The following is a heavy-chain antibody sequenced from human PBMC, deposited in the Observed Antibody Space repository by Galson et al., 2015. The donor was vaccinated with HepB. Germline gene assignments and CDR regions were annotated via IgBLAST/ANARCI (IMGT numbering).Heavy chain of an antibody. CDR1: EFTFSSYG. CDR2: ISNGGTTE. D-gene: IGHD7-27*01. Sequence: SLRLSCAASEFTFSSYGMNWVRQAPGKGLEWVAYISNGGTTEYYADSVKGRFTISRDNAKNSLYLQMNSLRVEDTAVYYCARTGEVRSTYAVGDWGQGTLVTVSS. V-gene: IGHV3-48*03. J-gene: IGHJ4*02. CDR3: ARTGEVRSTYAVGD.